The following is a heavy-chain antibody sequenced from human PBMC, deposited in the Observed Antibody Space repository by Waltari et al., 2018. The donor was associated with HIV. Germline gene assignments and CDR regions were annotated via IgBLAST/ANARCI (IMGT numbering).Heavy chain of an antibody. CDR1: GYNFMNYG. Sequence: QVHLVQTGAVLRKPGASVTVTCKAAGYNFMNYGIKWVRQAPGQGLEWMGWISGYNGDTKYAQKVRGRVTMTTDTSTSTAYLEMGSLRFDDTAVYYCARDHYYGSSGYYSDYWGQGTLVTVSS. CDR3: ARDHYYGSSGYYSDY. V-gene: IGHV1-18*01. J-gene: IGHJ4*02. CDR2: ISGYNGDT. D-gene: IGHD3-22*01.